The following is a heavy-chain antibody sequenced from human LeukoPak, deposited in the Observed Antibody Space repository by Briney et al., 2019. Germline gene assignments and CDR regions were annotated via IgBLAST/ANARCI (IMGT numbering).Heavy chain of an antibody. CDR3: ARSHMYSSNWYNWFDP. V-gene: IGHV3-48*03. Sequence: QPGGSLRLSCVASGFTFSSYEMNWVRQAPGKGLEWVSYITSVGNTRYYAESVKGRFTISRDNAKNSLYLHMNSLRAEDTAVYYCARSHMYSSNWYNWFDPRGQGTLVTVSS. CDR2: ITSVGNTR. D-gene: IGHD6-13*01. CDR1: GFTFSSYE. J-gene: IGHJ5*02.